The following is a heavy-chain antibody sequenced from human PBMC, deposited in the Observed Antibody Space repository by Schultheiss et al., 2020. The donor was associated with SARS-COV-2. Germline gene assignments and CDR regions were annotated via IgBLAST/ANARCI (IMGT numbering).Heavy chain of an antibody. CDR1: GFTFSLYA. CDR3: AMGACTTFCSPYFDC. Sequence: GGSLRLSCAASGFTFSLYAMTWVRQAPGKGLEWVSGIVGDGSSTFYADSVKGRFTISRDNSKNTLYLHMNSLRAEDTAIYYCAMGACTTFCSPYFDCWGQGTLVTVSS. J-gene: IGHJ4*02. V-gene: IGHV3-23*01. D-gene: IGHD1-26*01. CDR2: IVGDGSST.